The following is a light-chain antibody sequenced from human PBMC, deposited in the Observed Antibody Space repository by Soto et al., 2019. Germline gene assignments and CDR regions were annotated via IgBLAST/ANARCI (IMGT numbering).Light chain of an antibody. CDR3: MQALQPQT. V-gene: IGKV2-28*01. Sequence: DIVMTQSPLSLPVTPGEPASISCRSSQSLLHSNGYNYLDWYVQKPGQSPQLLIYLGSNRGFGVPDRFSGSGSGTDFTLKISRVAAEDVGVYYCMQALQPQTFGPGTKVDIK. CDR2: LGS. CDR1: QSLLHSNGYNY. J-gene: IGKJ3*01.